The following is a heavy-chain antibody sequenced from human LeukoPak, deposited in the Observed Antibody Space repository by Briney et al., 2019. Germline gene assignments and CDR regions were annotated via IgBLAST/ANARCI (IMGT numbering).Heavy chain of an antibody. CDR3: ARDRFWGLNYYDSSGYYDY. CDR1: GFTFSSYA. CDR2: ISYDGSNK. Sequence: GGSLRLSCAASGFTFSSYAMHWVRQAPGKGLEWVAVISYDGSNKYYADSVKGRFTISRDNSKNTLYLQMNSLRAEDTAVYYCARDRFWGLNYYDSSGYYDYWGQGTLVTVSS. V-gene: IGHV3-30-3*01. D-gene: IGHD3-22*01. J-gene: IGHJ4*02.